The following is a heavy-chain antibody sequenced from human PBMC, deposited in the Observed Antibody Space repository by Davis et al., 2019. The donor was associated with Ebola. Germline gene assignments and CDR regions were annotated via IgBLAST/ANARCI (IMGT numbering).Heavy chain of an antibody. CDR2: INYSGST. V-gene: IGHV4-39*07. Sequence: PSETLSLTCTVSGGSISSSSYYWGWIRQPPGKGLEWIGSINYSGSTYYNPSLKSRVTISVDTSKNQFSLKLSSVTAADTAVYYCARVPITGTTYWFDPWGQGTLVTVSS. J-gene: IGHJ5*02. CDR3: ARVPITGTTYWFDP. D-gene: IGHD1-7*01. CDR1: GGSISSSSYY.